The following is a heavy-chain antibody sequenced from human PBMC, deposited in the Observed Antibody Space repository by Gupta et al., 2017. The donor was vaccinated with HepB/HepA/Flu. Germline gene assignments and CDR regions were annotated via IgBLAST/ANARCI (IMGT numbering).Heavy chain of an antibody. J-gene: IGHJ4*02. Sequence: QVQLVESGGGVVQPGRSLRLSCAASGFTFSSYAMHMFRQAPGKGLEWVAVISYDGSNKYYADSVKGRFTISRDNSKNTLYLQMNSLRAEDTAVYYCARSQFGELLPSDYWGQGTLVTVSS. D-gene: IGHD3-10*01. V-gene: IGHV3-30-3*01. CDR1: GFTFSSYA. CDR3: ARSQFGELLPSDY. CDR2: ISYDGSNK.